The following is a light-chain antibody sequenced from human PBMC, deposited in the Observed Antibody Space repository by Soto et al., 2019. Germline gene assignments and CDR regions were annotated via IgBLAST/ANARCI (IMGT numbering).Light chain of an antibody. CDR3: QQYTSYSRA. CDR1: QSISHF. V-gene: IGKV1-5*01. J-gene: IGKJ1*01. Sequence: DIQMTQSPSTLSASVGDIVTITCRASQSISHFLAWYQQKPGKVPKLLIYDASNLGSGVPSRFSGSGSGTDFTLAISGLQPDDFTTYYCQQYTSYSRAFGQGTKVDLK. CDR2: DAS.